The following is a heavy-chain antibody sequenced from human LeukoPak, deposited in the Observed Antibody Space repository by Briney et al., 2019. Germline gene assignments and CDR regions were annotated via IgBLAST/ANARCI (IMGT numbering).Heavy chain of an antibody. CDR3: ARLHLVWFGSLDV. D-gene: IGHD3-10*01. Sequence: PGGSLRLSCAASGFTFSSYEMTWVRQAPGKGLEWISYIKGSGSTIYYADSVKGRFTISRDNAKNSLSLQMSSLSAEDTAVYYCARLHLVWFGSLDVWGQGTTVIVSS. J-gene: IGHJ6*02. CDR1: GFTFSSYE. CDR2: IKGSGSTI. V-gene: IGHV3-48*03.